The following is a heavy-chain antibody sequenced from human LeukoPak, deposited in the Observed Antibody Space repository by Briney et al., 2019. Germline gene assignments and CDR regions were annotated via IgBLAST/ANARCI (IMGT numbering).Heavy chain of an antibody. Sequence: GGSLRLSCAASGFTFSNAWMSWVRQAPGKGLEWVGRIKSKTDGGTTDYAAPVKGRFTISRDDSKNTLYLQMNSLKTEDTAVYYCTTDPEYSSRGMDVWGQGTTVTVSS. CDR2: IKSKTDGGTT. D-gene: IGHD6-13*01. CDR1: GFTFSNAW. V-gene: IGHV3-15*01. J-gene: IGHJ6*02. CDR3: TTDPEYSSRGMDV.